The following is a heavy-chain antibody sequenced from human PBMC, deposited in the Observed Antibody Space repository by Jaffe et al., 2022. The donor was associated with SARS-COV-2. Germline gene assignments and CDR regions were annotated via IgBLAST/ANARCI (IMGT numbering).Heavy chain of an antibody. V-gene: IGHV3-21*01. CDR3: ARDNGDYVERAHYYYYGMDV. CDR2: ISSSSSYI. D-gene: IGHD4-17*01. CDR1: GFTFSSYS. J-gene: IGHJ6*02. Sequence: EVQLVESGGGLVKPGGSLRLSCAASGFTFSSYSMNWVRQAPGKGLEWVSSISSSSSYIYYADSVKGRFTISRDNAKNSLYLQMNSLRAEDTAVYYCARDNGDYVERAHYYYYGMDVWGQGTTVTVSS.